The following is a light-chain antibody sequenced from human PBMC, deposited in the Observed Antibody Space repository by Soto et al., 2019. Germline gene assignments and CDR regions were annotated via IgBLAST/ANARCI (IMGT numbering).Light chain of an antibody. V-gene: IGLV1-40*01. CDR2: DNT. CDR3: QSFDKYLSAVV. Sequence: QSALTQPPSVSGAPGERVTISCTGSSSDIGAGYRVRWYQQVPGTAPKLLIYDNTNRPSGVSVRFSGSKSGTSASLAISGLQAEDEADYYCQSFDKYLSAVVFGGGPKLTVL. J-gene: IGLJ2*01. CDR1: SSDIGAGYR.